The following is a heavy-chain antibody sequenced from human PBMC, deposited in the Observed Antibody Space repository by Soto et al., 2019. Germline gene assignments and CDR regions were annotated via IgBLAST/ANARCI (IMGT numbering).Heavy chain of an antibody. CDR3: ARADAIELGIDY. V-gene: IGHV4-30-4*01. J-gene: IGHJ4*02. Sequence: QVQLQESGPGLVKPSQTLSLTCTVSGGSISSGDYYWSWIRQPPGKGLEWIGYIYYSGSTYYNPSLRSRVTLPVDTSKTQSALKLSSVTAADTAVYYCARADAIELGIDYWGQGTLVTVSS. CDR2: IYYSGST. D-gene: IGHD7-27*01. CDR1: GGSISSGDYY.